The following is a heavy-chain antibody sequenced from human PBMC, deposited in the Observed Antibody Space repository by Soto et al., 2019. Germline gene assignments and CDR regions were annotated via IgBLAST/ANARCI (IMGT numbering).Heavy chain of an antibody. J-gene: IGHJ4*02. CDR3: VRVVAIPGYPDN. D-gene: IGHD5-12*01. Sequence: QVQLVQSGAEVRQPASSVQVSCKTSGGTFSSYAISWVRQAPGQGLEWMGGIVPIVDTSTYAQKFQGRVTITADESTSTGYRELSSLRSDDTAVYYCVRVVAIPGYPDNWGQGTLVTVSS. V-gene: IGHV1-69*12. CDR1: GGTFSSYA. CDR2: IVPIVDTS.